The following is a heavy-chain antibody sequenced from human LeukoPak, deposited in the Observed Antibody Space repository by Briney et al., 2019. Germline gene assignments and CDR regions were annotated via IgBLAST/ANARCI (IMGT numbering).Heavy chain of an antibody. CDR2: IGTAGDT. CDR3: AGWGYYGSGSYYKIYYYGMDV. D-gene: IGHD3-10*01. Sequence: GGSLRLSCAASGFTFSSYDMHWVRQATGKGLEWVSAIGTAGDTYYPGSVKGRFTISRENAKNSLYLQMNSLRAGDTAVYYCAGWGYYGSGSYYKIYYYGMDVWGQGTTVTVSS. CDR1: GFTFSSYD. V-gene: IGHV3-13*01. J-gene: IGHJ6*02.